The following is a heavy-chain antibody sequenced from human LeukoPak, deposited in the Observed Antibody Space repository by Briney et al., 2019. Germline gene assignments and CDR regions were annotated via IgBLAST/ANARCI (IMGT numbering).Heavy chain of an antibody. Sequence: SETLSLTCTVSGGSISSSSDYWGWIRQPPGKGLEWIGRIYYSGRTYYNPPLQSPITIPVDTSQNQFSLKLTSVTAADTAVYYCAISDPKYCSSTSCYRVAFDIWGQGPMVPVSS. CDR3: AISDPKYCSSTSCYRVAFDI. CDR2: IYYSGRT. V-gene: IGHV4-39*07. D-gene: IGHD2-2*01. CDR1: GGSISSSSDY. J-gene: IGHJ3*02.